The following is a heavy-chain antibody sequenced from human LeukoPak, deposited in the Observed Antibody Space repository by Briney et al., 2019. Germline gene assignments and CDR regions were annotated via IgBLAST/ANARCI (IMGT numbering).Heavy chain of an antibody. CDR2: IYYSGST. V-gene: IGHV4-59*01. D-gene: IGHD1-26*01. CDR3: ARYIVSYPHDAFDI. Sequence: SETLSLTCSVSGGSISSYYWSWIRQPPGKGLEWIGYIYYSGSTSYNPSLKSRVTISVDTSKRQFSLKLSSVTAADTAFYYCARYIVSYPHDAFDIWGQGTMVTVSS. J-gene: IGHJ3*02. CDR1: GGSISSYY.